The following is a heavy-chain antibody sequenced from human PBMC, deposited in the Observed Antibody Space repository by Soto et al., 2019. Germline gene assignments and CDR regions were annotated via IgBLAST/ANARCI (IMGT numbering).Heavy chain of an antibody. CDR2: VIPIFGTA. J-gene: IGHJ4*02. CDR3: ASVEDYYDSSPLDY. Sequence: QVQLVQSGAEVKKPGSSVKVSCKASGGTFSSYAISWVRQAPGQGLEWMGGVIPIFGTANYAQKFQGRVTINADESTSKAYMELSSLRSEDTAVYYCASVEDYYDSSPLDYWGQGTLVTVSS. V-gene: IGHV1-69*12. CDR1: GGTFSSYA. D-gene: IGHD3-22*01.